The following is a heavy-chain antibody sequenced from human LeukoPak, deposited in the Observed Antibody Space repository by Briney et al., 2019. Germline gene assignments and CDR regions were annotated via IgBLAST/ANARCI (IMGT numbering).Heavy chain of an antibody. D-gene: IGHD3-10*01. CDR3: ASPSARYSDY. CDR1: GFTFSSYG. CDR2: IRYDGSNK. J-gene: IGHJ4*02. Sequence: GGSLRLSCAASGFTFSSYGMHWVRQAPGKGLERVAFIRYDGSNKYYADSVKGRFTISRDNSKNTLYLQMNSLRAEDTAVYYWASPSARYSDYWGQGTLVTVSS. V-gene: IGHV3-30*02.